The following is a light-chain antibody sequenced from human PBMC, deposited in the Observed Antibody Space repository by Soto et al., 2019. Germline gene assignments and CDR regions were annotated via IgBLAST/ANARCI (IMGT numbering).Light chain of an antibody. CDR3: QQAHTFPFT. CDR2: GAT. V-gene: IGKV1D-12*01. J-gene: IGKJ3*01. CDR1: QGISVW. Sequence: IPMSQSPSSVSASVGGSVTITCRASQGISVWLAWYQQRPETAPKLLIYGATGLQSGVPSRFRGGGSGTEFSLTITNLQPEDFATYYCQQAHTFPFTFGPGTKVDV.